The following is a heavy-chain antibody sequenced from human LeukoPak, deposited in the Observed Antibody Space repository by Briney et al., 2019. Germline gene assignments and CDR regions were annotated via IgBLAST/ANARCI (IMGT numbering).Heavy chain of an antibody. Sequence: KPSETLSLTCTVSGGSVSSGSYYWSWIRQPPGKGLEWIGYIYYSGSTNYNPSLKSRVTISVDTSKNQFSLKLSSVTAADTAVYYCARDGITGGFDYWGQGTLVTVSS. D-gene: IGHD1-20*01. V-gene: IGHV4-61*01. CDR3: ARDGITGGFDY. CDR2: IYYSGST. CDR1: GGSVSSGSYY. J-gene: IGHJ4*02.